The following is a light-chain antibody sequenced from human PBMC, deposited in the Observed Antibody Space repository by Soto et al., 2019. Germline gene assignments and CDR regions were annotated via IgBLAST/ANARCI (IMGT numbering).Light chain of an antibody. CDR2: AVS. CDR1: SRDVGGQNS. J-gene: IGLJ1*01. CDR3: CSHAGNNNYV. Sequence: QSALTQPPSASGSPGQSVAISCTGTSRDVGGQNSVSWYQQHPGKAPTLIIYAVSNRPSGVPDRFSGSKSGNTASLTISGLRAEDEADYYCCSHAGNNNYVFGTGTKLTVL. V-gene: IGLV2-8*01.